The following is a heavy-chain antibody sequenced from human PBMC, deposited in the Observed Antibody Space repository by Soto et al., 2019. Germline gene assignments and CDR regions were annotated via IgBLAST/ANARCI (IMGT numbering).Heavy chain of an antibody. CDR2: INSDGSST. CDR3: ARGRDYRAAAKDAFDL. D-gene: IGHD6-13*01. CDR1: GFTFSSYW. V-gene: IGHV3-74*01. Sequence: EVQLVESGGGLVQPGGSLRLSCAASGFTFSSYWMHWVRQAPGKGLVWVSRINSDGSSTSYADSVKGRFPISRDNAKNTLYRQRGSLRAEDTAVYYCARGRDYRAAAKDAFDLWGQGTMVTVSS. J-gene: IGHJ3*01.